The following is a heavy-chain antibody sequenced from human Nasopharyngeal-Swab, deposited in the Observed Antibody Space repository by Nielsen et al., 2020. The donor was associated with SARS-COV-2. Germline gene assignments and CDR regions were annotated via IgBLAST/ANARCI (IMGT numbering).Heavy chain of an antibody. CDR3: ARRAPYTSGWAGEFDIWGLGTMVTVSSGMDV. J-gene: IGHJ6*02. CDR1: GYSFPIYW. V-gene: IGHV5-51*01. D-gene: IGHD6-19*01. Sequence: GESLKISCKVSGYSFPIYWIGWVRQMPGKGLEWMGIIYPGDSDTKYSPSFEGQVTISADKFISTAYLQWSSLKASDTAMYFCARRAPYTSGWAGEFDIWGLGTMVTVSSGMDVWGQGTTVTVSS. CDR2: IYPGDSDT.